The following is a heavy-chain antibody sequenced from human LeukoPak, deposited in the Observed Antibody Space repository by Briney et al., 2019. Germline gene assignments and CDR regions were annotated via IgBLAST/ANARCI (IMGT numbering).Heavy chain of an antibody. CDR3: ARTYDHTGSHYYYYMDV. D-gene: IGHD3-22*01. V-gene: IGHV3-48*01. Sequence: GGSLRLSCSASGFTFSSYSMNWVRQAPGKGLEWVSFISSGSDTIYYADSVKGRFTISRDNAKNSLSLQMNSLSAEDTAVYFCARTYDHTGSHYYYYMDVWGKGTTVTVSS. CDR1: GFTFSSYS. J-gene: IGHJ6*03. CDR2: ISSGSDTI.